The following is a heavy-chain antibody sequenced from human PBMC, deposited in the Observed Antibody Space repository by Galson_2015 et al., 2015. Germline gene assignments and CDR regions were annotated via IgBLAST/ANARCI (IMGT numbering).Heavy chain of an antibody. CDR2: ISSSSSYI. CDR3: VRDGSSGSQFEY. J-gene: IGHJ4*01. Sequence: SLRLSCAASGFMLSNYPMNWVRQAPGKGLEWVASISSSSSYIYHADSVKARFTISKDNAKNTLFLQMNSLRAEDTAFYYCVRDGSSGSQFEYWGQGALVTVSS. V-gene: IGHV3-21*06. CDR1: GFMLSNYP. D-gene: IGHD5-12*01.